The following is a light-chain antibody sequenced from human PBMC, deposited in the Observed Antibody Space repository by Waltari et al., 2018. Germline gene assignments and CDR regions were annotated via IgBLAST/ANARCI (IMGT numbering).Light chain of an antibody. Sequence: DIQMTQSPSTLSASVGDRVTITCRASQSITIWLAWYQQRPGNAPRLLIYKASNLESGVPSRFSGSGSGKEFTLTISRLEPEDFAVYYCQQYGSSVWTFGQGTKVEIK. J-gene: IGKJ1*01. CDR3: QQYGSSVWT. CDR1: QSITIW. V-gene: IGKV1-5*03. CDR2: KAS.